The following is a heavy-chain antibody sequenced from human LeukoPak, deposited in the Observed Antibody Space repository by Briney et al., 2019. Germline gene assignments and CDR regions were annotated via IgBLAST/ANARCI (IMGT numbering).Heavy chain of an antibody. CDR3: AREFGSSWYFDY. D-gene: IGHD6-13*01. Sequence: SETLSLTCTVSGGSISSGGYYWSWIRQPPGKGLEWIGYIYHSGSTYYNPSLKSRVTISVDTSKNQFSLKLSSVTAADTAVYYCAREFGSSWYFDYWGQGTLVTVSS. J-gene: IGHJ4*02. CDR2: IYHSGST. CDR1: GGSISSGGYY. V-gene: IGHV4-30-2*01.